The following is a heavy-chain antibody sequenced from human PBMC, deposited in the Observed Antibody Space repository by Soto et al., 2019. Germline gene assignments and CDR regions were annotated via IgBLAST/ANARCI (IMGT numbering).Heavy chain of an antibody. CDR3: ARSPIYSSSFDY. CDR1: GYTFTGYY. CDR2: INPNSGGT. V-gene: IGHV1-2*02. J-gene: IGHJ4*02. Sequence: ASVKVSCKASGYTFTGYYMHWVRQAPGQGLEWMGWINPNSGGTNYAQKFQGRVTMTRDTSISTAYMELSRLRSDDTAVYYCARSPIYSSSFDYWGQGTLLTVSS. D-gene: IGHD6-13*01.